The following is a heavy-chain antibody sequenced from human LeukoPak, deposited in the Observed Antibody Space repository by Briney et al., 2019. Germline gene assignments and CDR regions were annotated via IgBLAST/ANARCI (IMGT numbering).Heavy chain of an antibody. Sequence: KAGGSLRLSCAASGFTFSSYSMNWVRQAPGKGLEWVSSISSSSSYIYYADSVKGRFTISRDNAKNSLYLQMNSLRAEDTAVYYCARVISDSSGYYWVYYYYGMDVWGQGTTVTVSS. D-gene: IGHD3-22*01. CDR3: ARVISDSSGYYWVYYYYGMDV. V-gene: IGHV3-21*01. CDR1: GFTFSSYS. J-gene: IGHJ6*02. CDR2: ISSSSSYI.